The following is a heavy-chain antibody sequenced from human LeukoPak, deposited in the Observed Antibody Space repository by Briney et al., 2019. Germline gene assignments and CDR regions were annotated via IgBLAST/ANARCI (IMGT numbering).Heavy chain of an antibody. V-gene: IGHV3-21*01. CDR1: GFTFSSYS. J-gene: IGHJ4*02. Sequence: PGGSLRLSCAASGFTFSSYSMNWVRQAPGKGLEWVSSISSSSSYIYYADSVKGRFTISRDNAKNSLYLQMNSLRAEDTAVYYCARGYCSSTSCGVDYWGQGTLVTVSS. CDR3: ARGYCSSTSCGVDY. CDR2: ISSSSSYI. D-gene: IGHD2-2*01.